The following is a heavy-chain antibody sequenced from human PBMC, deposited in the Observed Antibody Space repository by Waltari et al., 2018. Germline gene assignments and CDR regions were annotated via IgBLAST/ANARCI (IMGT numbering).Heavy chain of an antibody. CDR1: GGSFSSGRSY. CDR2: IYTSGST. Sequence: QVQLQESGPGLVKPSQTLSPTCTVSGGSFSSGRSYWSWIRQPAGKGLEWIGRIYTSGSTNYNPSLRSRVTISVDTSKNQFSLKLSSVTAADTAVYYCARLYSSGWDFFDYWGQGTLVTVSS. J-gene: IGHJ4*02. CDR3: ARLYSSGWDFFDY. D-gene: IGHD6-19*01. V-gene: IGHV4-61*02.